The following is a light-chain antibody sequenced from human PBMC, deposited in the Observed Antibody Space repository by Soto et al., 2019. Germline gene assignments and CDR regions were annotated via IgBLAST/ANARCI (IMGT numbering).Light chain of an antibody. CDR1: HGISNY. Sequence: DIQMTQSPSSLSASVGDRVTITCRASHGISNYLAWYQQKPGKVPKLLIYAASTLQSGVRSRFSGSGSGTDFTLTISSLQPEDVATYYCQKYNSAPPFTFGPGTKVHIK. V-gene: IGKV1-27*01. CDR3: QKYNSAPPFT. J-gene: IGKJ3*01. CDR2: AAS.